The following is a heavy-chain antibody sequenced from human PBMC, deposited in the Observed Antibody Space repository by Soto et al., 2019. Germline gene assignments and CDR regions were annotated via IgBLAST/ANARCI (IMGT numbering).Heavy chain of an antibody. CDR3: ARAPYSSSWYYFDY. D-gene: IGHD6-13*01. V-gene: IGHV3-21*01. J-gene: IGHJ4*02. CDR1: GFTFSSYS. CDR2: ISSSSYI. Sequence: PGGSLRLSCAASGFTFSSYSMNWVRQAPGKGLEWVSSISSSSYIYYADSVKGRFTISRDNAKNSLYLQMNSLRAEDTAVYYCARAPYSSSWYYFDYWGQGTLVTVSS.